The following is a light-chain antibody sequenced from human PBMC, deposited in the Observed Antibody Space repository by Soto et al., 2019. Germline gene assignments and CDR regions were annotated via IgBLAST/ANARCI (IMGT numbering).Light chain of an antibody. CDR3: VLYMGSAYWV. J-gene: IGLJ3*02. CDR1: SGSVSTSYY. V-gene: IGLV8-61*01. Sequence: QAVVTQEPSFSVSPGGTVTLTCGLSSGSVSTSYYPSWYQQTPGQAPRTLIYRTNTRSSGVPDRFSGSILGNKAALTITGAQADDESDYYCVLYMGSAYWVFGGGTKLTVL. CDR2: RTN.